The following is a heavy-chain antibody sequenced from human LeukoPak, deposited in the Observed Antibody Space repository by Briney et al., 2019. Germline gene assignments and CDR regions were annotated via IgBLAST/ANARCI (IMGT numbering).Heavy chain of an antibody. CDR1: GFTFSSYG. J-gene: IGHJ3*02. CDR3: ARDLEAAAGYDAFDI. CDR2: IRYDGSNK. V-gene: IGHV3-30*02. D-gene: IGHD6-13*01. Sequence: GGSLRLSCAAPGFTFSSYGMHWVRQAPGKGLEWVAFIRYDGSNKYYADSVKGRFTISRDNAKNSLYLQMNSLRAEDTAVYYCARDLEAAAGYDAFDIWGQGTMVTVSS.